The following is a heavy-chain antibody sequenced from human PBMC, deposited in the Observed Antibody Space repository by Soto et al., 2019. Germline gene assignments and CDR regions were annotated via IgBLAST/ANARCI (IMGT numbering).Heavy chain of an antibody. J-gene: IGHJ3*02. V-gene: IGHV3-49*03. CDR3: TRDLDLLQLVHAFDI. CDR2: IRSKAYGGTT. Sequence: GGSLRLSCTASGFTFGDYAMSWFRQAPGKGLEWVGFIRSKAYGGTTEYAASVKGRFTISRDDSKSIAYLQMNSLKTEDTAVYYCTRDLDLLQLVHAFDIWGQGTMVTVSS. CDR1: GFTFGDYA. D-gene: IGHD6-6*01.